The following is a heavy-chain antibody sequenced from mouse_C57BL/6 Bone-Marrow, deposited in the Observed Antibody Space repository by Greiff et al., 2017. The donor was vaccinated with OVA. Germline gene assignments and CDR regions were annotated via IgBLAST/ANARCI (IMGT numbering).Heavy chain of an antibody. D-gene: IGHD2-4*01. CDR2: IRVKSDNYAT. Sequence: EVQLVESGGGLVQPGGSMKLSCVASGFTFSNYWMNWVRQSTEKGLEWVAQIRVKSDNYATHYAESVKGRFTISRDDSKSSVYLQMNNLRAEDTGIYYCTGYDSRFAYWGQGTLVTVSA. V-gene: IGHV6-3*01. CDR1: GFTFSNYW. J-gene: IGHJ3*01. CDR3: TGYDSRFAY.